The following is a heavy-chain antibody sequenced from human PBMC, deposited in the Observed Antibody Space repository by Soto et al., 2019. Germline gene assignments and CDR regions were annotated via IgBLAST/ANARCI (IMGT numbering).Heavy chain of an antibody. CDR2: IYTSGST. J-gene: IGHJ4*02. D-gene: IGHD6-19*01. Sequence: SETLSLTCTVSGGSISSYYWSWIRQPAGKGLEWIGRIYTSGSTNYNPSLKSRVTMSVDTSKNPFSLKLSYVTAADTAVYYCAREISSGWYQCYFDYWGQGTLVTVSS. CDR3: AREISSGWYQCYFDY. V-gene: IGHV4-4*07. CDR1: GGSISSYY.